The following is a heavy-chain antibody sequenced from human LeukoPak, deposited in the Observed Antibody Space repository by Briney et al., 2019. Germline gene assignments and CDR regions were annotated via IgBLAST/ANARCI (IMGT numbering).Heavy chain of an antibody. J-gene: IGHJ4*02. D-gene: IGHD3-22*01. CDR2: ISSSSSYI. V-gene: IGHV3-21*01. Sequence: PGGSLRLSCAASGFTFSSYSMNWVRQAPGEGLELVSSISSSSSYILYADSVKGRFTISRDNAKSSLYLQMNSLRAEDTAVYYCARDPPDRYYYDSSGYLPHDYWGQGTLVTVSS. CDR1: GFTFSSYS. CDR3: ARDPPDRYYYDSSGYLPHDY.